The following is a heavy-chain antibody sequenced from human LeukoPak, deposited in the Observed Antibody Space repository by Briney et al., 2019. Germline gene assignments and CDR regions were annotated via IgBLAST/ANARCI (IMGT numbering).Heavy chain of an antibody. D-gene: IGHD6-19*01. CDR3: ARVGQWLVLAFDI. CDR1: GYTFTTYY. CDR2: INPNSGGT. J-gene: IGHJ3*02. V-gene: IGHV1-2*02. Sequence: ASVKVSCKASGYTFTTYYVHWVRQAPGQGLEWMGWINPNSGGTNYAQKFQGRVTMTRDTSISTAYMELSRLRSDDTAVYYCARVGQWLVLAFDIWGQGTMVTVSS.